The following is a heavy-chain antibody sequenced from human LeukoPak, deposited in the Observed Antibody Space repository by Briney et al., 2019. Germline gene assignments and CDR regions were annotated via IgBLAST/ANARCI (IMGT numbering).Heavy chain of an antibody. V-gene: IGHV4-34*01. CDR2: INHSGST. J-gene: IGHJ6*03. CDR3: ARRPYYGSGSYYIARGYYYYMDV. CDR1: GGSFSGYY. Sequence: SETLSLTCAVYGGSFSGYYWSWIRQPPGKGLEWIGEINHSGSTNYNPSLKSRVTISVDTSKNQFSLKLSSVTAADTAVYYCARRPYYGSGSYYIARGYYYYMDVWGKGTTVTVSS. D-gene: IGHD3-10*01.